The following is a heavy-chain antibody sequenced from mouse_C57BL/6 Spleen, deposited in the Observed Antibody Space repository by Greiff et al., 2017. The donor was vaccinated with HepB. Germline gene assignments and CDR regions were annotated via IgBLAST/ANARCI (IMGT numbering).Heavy chain of an antibody. Sequence: VQLQQPGAELVRPGSSVKLSCKASGYTFTSYWMHWVKQRPIQGLEWIGNIDPSDSETHYNQKFKDKATLTVDKSSSTAYMQLSSLTSEDSVVYYCARSHYYGSSYVRYFDVWGTGTTVTVSS. CDR3: ARSHYYGSSYVRYFDV. D-gene: IGHD1-1*01. V-gene: IGHV1-52*01. J-gene: IGHJ1*03. CDR1: GYTFTSYW. CDR2: IDPSDSET.